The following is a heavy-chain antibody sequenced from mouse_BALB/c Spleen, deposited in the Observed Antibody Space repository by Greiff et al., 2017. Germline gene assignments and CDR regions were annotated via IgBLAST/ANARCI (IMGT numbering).Heavy chain of an antibody. CDR1: GYSITSDYA. CDR2: ISYSGST. D-gene: IGHD2-10*02. Sequence: EVKLEESGPGLVKPSQSLSLTCTVTGYSITSDYAWNWIRQFPGNKLEWMGYISYSGSTSYNPSLKSRISITRDTSKNQFFLQLNSVTTEDTATYYCAGMVKEAWFAYWGQGTLVTVSA. V-gene: IGHV3-2*02. CDR3: AGMVKEAWFAY. J-gene: IGHJ3*01.